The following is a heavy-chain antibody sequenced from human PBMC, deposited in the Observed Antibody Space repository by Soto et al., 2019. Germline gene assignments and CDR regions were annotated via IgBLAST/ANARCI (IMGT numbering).Heavy chain of an antibody. D-gene: IGHD1-26*01. CDR3: VRQGIGSLHGLVDV. J-gene: IGHJ6*02. CDR1: SGPSSSHN. CDR2: VYNTGGT. V-gene: IGHV4-59*08. Sequence: QVQLQQSGPGLVKPSETLSLTCTVSSGPSSSHNWGWIRQSPGRGLEWIGYVYNTGGTSYNPSLKSRVTISADTSANHISLTLSFVTAADTAIHYCVRQGIGSLHGLVDVWGQGTMVSVSS.